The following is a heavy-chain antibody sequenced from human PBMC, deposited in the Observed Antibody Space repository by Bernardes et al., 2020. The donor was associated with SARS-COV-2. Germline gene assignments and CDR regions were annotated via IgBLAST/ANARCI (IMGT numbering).Heavy chain of an antibody. CDR1: GFTFSSYG. J-gene: IGHJ6*02. D-gene: IGHD3-3*01. CDR2: ISYDGSNK. Sequence: GGSLRLSCAASGFTFSSYGMHWVRQAPGKGLEWVAVISYDGSNKYYADSVKGRFTISRVNSKNTLYLQMNSLRAEDTAVYYCAKDGGNTIFGVVIFGGAFVDVWGQGTTVTVSS. V-gene: IGHV3-30*18. CDR3: AKDGGNTIFGVVIFGGAFVDV.